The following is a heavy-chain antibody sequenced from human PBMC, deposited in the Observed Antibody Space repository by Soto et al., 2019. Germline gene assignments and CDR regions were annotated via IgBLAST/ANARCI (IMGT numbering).Heavy chain of an antibody. D-gene: IGHD1-26*01. Sequence: QVQLQESGPGLVKPSETLSLTCTVSGGSVSSGSYYWSWIRQPPGKGLEWIGYIYYSGSTNYNPFLKSGVTISVDTSKNQFSLKLSSVTAADTAVYYCARMEASGSKGAFDIWGQGTMVTVSS. J-gene: IGHJ3*02. V-gene: IGHV4-61*01. CDR1: GGSVSSGSYY. CDR3: ARMEASGSKGAFDI. CDR2: IYYSGST.